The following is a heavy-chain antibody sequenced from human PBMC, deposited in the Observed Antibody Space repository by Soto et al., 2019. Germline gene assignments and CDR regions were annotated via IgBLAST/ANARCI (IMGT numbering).Heavy chain of an antibody. CDR3: TSDRYPRFYHGSGSYPYD. J-gene: IGHJ4*02. D-gene: IGHD3-10*01. CDR2: IKTDVSET. V-gene: IGHV3-7*03. Sequence: GGSLRLSCAASGFTFSSFWMSWVRRDQGKGLEGVANIKTDVSETHYVDSVKGRFTISRDNPKTSLFLQMNSLRVEDTAVYFCTSDRYPRFYHGSGSYPYDWGQGTPVTVSS. CDR1: GFTFSSFW.